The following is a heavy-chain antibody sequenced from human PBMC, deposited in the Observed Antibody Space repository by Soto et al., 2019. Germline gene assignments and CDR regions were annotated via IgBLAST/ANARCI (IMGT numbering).Heavy chain of an antibody. Sequence: EVQLVESGGGLVKPGGSLRLSCAASGFTFSSYSMNWVRQAPGKGLEWVSSISSSSSNIYYADSVKGRFTISRDNTKNSVYVKMNSQRAEDRAVYYCARGATVETIELGYNWFDPWGQGTLVTVSS. J-gene: IGHJ5*02. CDR1: GFTFSSYS. CDR3: ARGATVETIELGYNWFDP. V-gene: IGHV3-21*01. CDR2: ISSSSSNI. D-gene: IGHD4-17*01.